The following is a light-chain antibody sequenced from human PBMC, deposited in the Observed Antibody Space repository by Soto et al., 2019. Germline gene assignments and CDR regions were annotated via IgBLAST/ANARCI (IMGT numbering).Light chain of an antibody. CDR3: QQYGTSPRT. J-gene: IGKJ1*01. V-gene: IGKV3-20*01. CDR2: DAS. CDR1: QTVRNNY. Sequence: EFVLTQSPGTLSLSPGERATLSCRASQTVRNNYLAWYQQKPGQAPRLLIYDASSRATGIPDRFSGSGSGTDFTLTIVRLEPEDFAVYYCQQYGTSPRTFGQGTKVDIK.